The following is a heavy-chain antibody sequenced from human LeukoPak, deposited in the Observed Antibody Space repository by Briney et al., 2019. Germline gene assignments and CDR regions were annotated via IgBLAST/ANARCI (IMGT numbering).Heavy chain of an antibody. CDR1: GDSVSRDSIA. CDR3: ARGAGWPHFDY. Sequence: SQTLSLTCAISGDSVSRDSIAWNWIRQSPSRGLEWLGRTYYKSAWYNDYAVHMKSRITISPDTSKNQFSLQLNSVTPDDTAVYYCARGAGWPHFDYWGQGILVTVSS. CDR2: TYYKSAWYN. J-gene: IGHJ4*02. V-gene: IGHV6-1*01. D-gene: IGHD6-19*01.